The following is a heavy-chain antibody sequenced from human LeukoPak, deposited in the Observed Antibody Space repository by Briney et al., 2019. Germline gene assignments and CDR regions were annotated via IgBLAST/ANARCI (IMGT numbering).Heavy chain of an antibody. CDR1: GYTFTSYG. D-gene: IGHD3-16*01. V-gene: IGHV1-18*01. CDR3: ARGGAYNWFDP. CDR2: ISAYNGNT. J-gene: IGHJ5*02. Sequence: ASVKVSCKASGYTFTSYGICWVRQAPGQGLEWMGWISAYNGNTNYAQRLQGRAIMTTDTSTSTAYMELRSLRSDDTAVYYCARGGAYNWFDPWGQGTLVTVSS.